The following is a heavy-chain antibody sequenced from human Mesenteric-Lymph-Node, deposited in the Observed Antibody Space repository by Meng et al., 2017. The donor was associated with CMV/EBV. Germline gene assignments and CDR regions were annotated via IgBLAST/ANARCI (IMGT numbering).Heavy chain of an antibody. J-gene: IGHJ5*02. V-gene: IGHV3-48*04. CDR1: GFTFSSYS. D-gene: IGHD5-18*01. CDR3: ARALRGYSYGQFDP. Sequence: GESLKISCAASGFTFSSYSMTWVRQAPGKGLEWVSYISSSATTIYYADSVKGRFTISRDNADNSLYLQMSSLRAEDTALYHCARALRGYSYGQFDPWGQGTLVTVSS. CDR2: ISSSATTI.